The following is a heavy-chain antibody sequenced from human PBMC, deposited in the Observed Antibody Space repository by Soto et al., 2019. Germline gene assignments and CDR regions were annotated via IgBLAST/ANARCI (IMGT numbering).Heavy chain of an antibody. CDR2: IIPIFGTA. CDR3: ASQHRLRGGPTAFDI. V-gene: IGHV1-69*13. J-gene: IGHJ3*02. Sequence: SVKVSCKASGGTFSSYAISWVRQARGQGLEWMGGIIPIFGTANYAQKFQGRVTITADESTSTAYMELSSLRSEDTAVYYCASQHRLRGGPTAFDIWGQGTMVTVSS. D-gene: IGHD3-16*01. CDR1: GGTFSSYA.